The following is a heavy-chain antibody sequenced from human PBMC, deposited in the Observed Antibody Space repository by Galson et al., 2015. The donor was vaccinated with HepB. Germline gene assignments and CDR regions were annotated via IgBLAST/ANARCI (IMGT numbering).Heavy chain of an antibody. J-gene: IGHJ4*02. CDR1: GFTFGDYA. CDR2: IRSKAYGGTT. D-gene: IGHD3-22*01. CDR3: TRDGAVGHGYYDSSGYDPY. Sequence: SLRLSCAASGFTFGDYAMSWFRQAPGKGLEWVGFIRSKAYGGTTEYAASVKGRFTISRDDSKSIAYLQMNSLKTEDTAVYYCTRDGAVGHGYYDSSGYDPYWGQGTLVTVSS. V-gene: IGHV3-49*03.